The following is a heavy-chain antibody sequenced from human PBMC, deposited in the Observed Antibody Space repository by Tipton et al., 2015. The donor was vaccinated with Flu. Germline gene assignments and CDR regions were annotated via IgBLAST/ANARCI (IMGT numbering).Heavy chain of an antibody. J-gene: IGHJ4*02. CDR3: ARGRGYCITTTCLLPFDF. CDR1: AFTFSDHY. D-gene: IGHD2-2*01. Sequence: SLRLSCAASAFTFSDHYMSWIRQAPGKGLEWISYITATGAGVSYADSVKGRFTISRDNSKNTLYLQMNSLRAEDTAVYYCARGRGYCITTTCLLPFDFWGQGTLVTVSS. CDR2: ITATGAGV. V-gene: IGHV3-11*01.